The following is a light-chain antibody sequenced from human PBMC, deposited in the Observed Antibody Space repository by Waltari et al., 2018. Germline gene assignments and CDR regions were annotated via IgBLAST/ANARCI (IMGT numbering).Light chain of an antibody. Sequence: VFTLPPGTLELSPSDCATFTWSARHSLRSNYLSWYQQKPGQAPRLLIYAASNRAAGIPDRFSGSGSGTDFTLNISRLEAEDVAVYFCKQVERFPWTFGQGTNVEIK. CDR1: HSLRSNY. V-gene: IGKV3-20*01. J-gene: IGKJ1*01. CDR3: KQVERFPWT. CDR2: AAS.